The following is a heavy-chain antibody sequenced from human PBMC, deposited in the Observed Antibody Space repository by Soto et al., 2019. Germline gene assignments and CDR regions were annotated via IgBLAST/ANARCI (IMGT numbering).Heavy chain of an antibody. J-gene: IGHJ4*02. D-gene: IGHD6-6*01. CDR1: GFTFSSYG. CDR3: ARVFEYSSSSGFDY. Sequence: GGSLRLSCAASGFTFSSYGMHWVRQAPGKGLEWVAVIWYDGSNKYYADSVKGRFTISRDNSKNTLYLQMNSLRAEDTAVYYCARVFEYSSSSGFDYWGQGTLVTVSS. CDR2: IWYDGSNK. V-gene: IGHV3-33*01.